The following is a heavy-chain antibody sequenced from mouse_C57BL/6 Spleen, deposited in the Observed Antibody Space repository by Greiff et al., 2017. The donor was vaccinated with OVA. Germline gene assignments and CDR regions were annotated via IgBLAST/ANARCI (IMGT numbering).Heavy chain of an antibody. J-gene: IGHJ2*01. Sequence: EVKLQESGPGMVKPSQSLSLTCTVTGYSITSGYDWHWIRHFPGNKLEWMGYISYSGSTNYNPSLKSRISITHDTSKNHFFLKLNSVTTEDTATYYCARGGYGSVFDYWGQGTTLTVSS. V-gene: IGHV3-1*01. CDR1: GYSITSGYD. D-gene: IGHD1-1*01. CDR2: ISYSGST. CDR3: ARGGYGSVFDY.